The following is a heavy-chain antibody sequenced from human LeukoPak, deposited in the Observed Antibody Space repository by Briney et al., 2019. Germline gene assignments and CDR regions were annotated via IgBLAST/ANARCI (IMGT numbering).Heavy chain of an antibody. CDR2: IYYSGST. Sequence: SETLSLTCGVSGYSISSGYYWGWIRQPPGKGLEWIGNIYYSGSTNYNPSLKSRVTISVDTSKNQFSLKLSSVTAADTAVYYCTRGSIAYYYMDVWGKGTTVTISS. D-gene: IGHD3-22*01. J-gene: IGHJ6*03. V-gene: IGHV4-38-2*01. CDR3: TRGSIAYYYMDV. CDR1: GYSISSGYY.